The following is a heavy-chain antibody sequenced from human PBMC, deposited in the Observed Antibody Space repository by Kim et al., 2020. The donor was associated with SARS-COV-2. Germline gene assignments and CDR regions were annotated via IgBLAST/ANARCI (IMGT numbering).Heavy chain of an antibody. V-gene: IGHV3-48*03. CDR1: GFTFSSYE. D-gene: IGHD2-2*02. CDR2: ISSSGSTI. CDR3: ARDSRLGYCSSTSCYTGDAFDI. Sequence: GGSLRLSCAASGFTFSSYEMNWVRQAPGKGLEWVSYISSSGSTIYYADSVKGRFTISRDNAKNSLYLQMNSLRAEDTAVYYCARDSRLGYCSSTSCYTGDAFDIWGQGTMVTVSS. J-gene: IGHJ3*02.